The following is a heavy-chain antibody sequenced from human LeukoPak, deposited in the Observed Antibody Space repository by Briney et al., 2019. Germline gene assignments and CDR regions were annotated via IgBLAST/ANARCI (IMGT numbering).Heavy chain of an antibody. CDR1: GFTFSGYA. CDR2: ISGSGGST. Sequence: GGSLRLSCAASGFTFSGYAMSWVRQAPGKGLEWVSAISGSGGSTYYADSVKGRFTISRDNSKNTLYLQMSSLRAEDTAVYYCAKGIESSGTYYTSFDYWGQGTLVTVSS. CDR3: AKGIESSGTYYTSFDY. J-gene: IGHJ4*02. D-gene: IGHD1-26*01. V-gene: IGHV3-23*01.